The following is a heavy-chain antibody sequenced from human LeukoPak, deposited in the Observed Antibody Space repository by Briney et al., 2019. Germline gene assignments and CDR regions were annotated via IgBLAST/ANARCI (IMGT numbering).Heavy chain of an antibody. J-gene: IGHJ4*02. Sequence: GGSLRLSCSAFGFTFSSYAMHWVRQAPGKGLEWVSIIYSTGGKYYADSVKGRFTISRDNSKHTLYLQMNSLRAEDTAVYYCARGSDGWFAFDYWGQGILVSVSS. CDR2: IYSTGGK. CDR3: ARGSDGWFAFDY. D-gene: IGHD6-19*01. V-gene: IGHV3-66*01. CDR1: GFTFSSYA.